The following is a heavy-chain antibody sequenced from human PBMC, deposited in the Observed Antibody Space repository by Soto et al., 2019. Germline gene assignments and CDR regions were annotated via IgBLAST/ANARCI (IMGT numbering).Heavy chain of an antibody. D-gene: IGHD3-10*01. V-gene: IGHV4-4*02. Sequence: TLSLTCAVSGGSISSSNWWSWVRQPPGKGLEWIGEIYHSGSTNYNPSLKSRVTISVDKSKNQFSLKLSSVTAADTAVYYCARGDDYYYGSGTRAFDIWGQGTMVTVSS. CDR2: IYHSGST. J-gene: IGHJ3*02. CDR3: ARGDDYYYGSGTRAFDI. CDR1: GGSISSSNW.